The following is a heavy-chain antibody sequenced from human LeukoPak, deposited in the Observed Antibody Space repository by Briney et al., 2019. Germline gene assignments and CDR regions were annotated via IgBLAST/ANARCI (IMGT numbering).Heavy chain of an antibody. V-gene: IGHV3-23*01. CDR3: ARPSPYSGRLFRD. J-gene: IGHJ4*02. Sequence: GGSLRLSCAASGFTFSSYAMSWVRQAPGKGLEWVSAISGSGGSTYYADSVKGRFTIPRDNSKNTLYLQMNSLRAEDTAVYYCARPSPYSGRLFRDWSQGTLVTVSS. D-gene: IGHD1-26*01. CDR1: GFTFSSYA. CDR2: ISGSGGST.